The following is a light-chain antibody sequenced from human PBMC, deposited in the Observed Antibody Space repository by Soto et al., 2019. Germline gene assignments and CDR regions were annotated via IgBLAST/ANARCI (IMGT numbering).Light chain of an antibody. J-gene: IGKJ1*01. V-gene: IGKV3-15*01. CDR3: QQYSSSRT. CDR1: QSVSSN. Sequence: EIVMTQSPATLSVSPGERATLSCRASQSVSSNLAWYQQKPGQAPRLLIYGASTRATGIPARFSGSGSGTEFTLTITRLEPEDFAMYYCQQYSSSRTFGQGTKVDI. CDR2: GAS.